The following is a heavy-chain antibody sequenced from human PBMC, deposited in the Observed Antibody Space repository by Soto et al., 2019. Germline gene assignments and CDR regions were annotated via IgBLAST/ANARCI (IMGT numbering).Heavy chain of an antibody. CDR2: IKSKTDGGTT. J-gene: IGHJ3*02. Sequence: EVQLVESGGGLVKPGGSLRLSCAASGFTFSNAWMNWVRQAPGKGLEWVGGIKSKTDGGTTDYAAPVKGRFTISRDDSKNTLYLQMNSLKTEDTAVYYCTTDGPDYGDSSDAFDIWGQGTMVTVSS. CDR1: GFTFSNAW. D-gene: IGHD4-17*01. V-gene: IGHV3-15*07. CDR3: TTDGPDYGDSSDAFDI.